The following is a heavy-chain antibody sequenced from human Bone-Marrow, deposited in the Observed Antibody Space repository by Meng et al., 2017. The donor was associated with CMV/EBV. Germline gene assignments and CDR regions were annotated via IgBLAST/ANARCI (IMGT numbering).Heavy chain of an antibody. J-gene: IGHJ4*02. CDR3: AKAFLLLVSYGTPDYYFDY. Sequence: GGSLRLSCAASGFSFNSYAMHWVRQAPGKGLEWVTIISHDGTKKYYADSVKGRFTISRDNSKNTLYLQMNSLRAEDTAVYYCAKAFLLLVSYGTPDYYFDYWGQGTLVTVSS. CDR2: ISHDGTKK. D-gene: IGHD5-18*01. CDR1: GFSFNSYA. V-gene: IGHV3-30-3*01.